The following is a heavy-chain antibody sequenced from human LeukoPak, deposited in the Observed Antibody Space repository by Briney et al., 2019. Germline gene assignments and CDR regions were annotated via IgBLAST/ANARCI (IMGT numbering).Heavy chain of an antibody. CDR2: ISSSSNKV. V-gene: IGHV3-48*01. CDR3: ARAPLGYCSSTSCYTEDLKDY. Sequence: GGSLRLSCAASGFAISDYSMNWVRQVPGKGLEWVSYISSSSNKVYYADSVKGRFTISRDNSKNTLYLQMNSLRAEDTAVYYCARAPLGYCSSTSCYTEDLKDYWGQGTLVTVSS. CDR1: GFAISDYS. D-gene: IGHD2-2*02. J-gene: IGHJ4*02.